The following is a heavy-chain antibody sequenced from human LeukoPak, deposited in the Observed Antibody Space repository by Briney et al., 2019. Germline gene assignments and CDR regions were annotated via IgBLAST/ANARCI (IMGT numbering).Heavy chain of an antibody. CDR3: ARFTGRGGAPWYFDL. CDR1: GGSISSYY. CDR2: IYYSGST. V-gene: IGHV4-59*01. D-gene: IGHD1-26*01. Sequence: SETLSLTCTVSGGSISSYYWSWIRQPPGKGLEWIGYIYYSGSTNYNPSLKSRVTISVDTSKNQFSLKLSSVTAADTAVYYCARFTGRGGAPWYFDLWGRGTLVTVSS. J-gene: IGHJ2*01.